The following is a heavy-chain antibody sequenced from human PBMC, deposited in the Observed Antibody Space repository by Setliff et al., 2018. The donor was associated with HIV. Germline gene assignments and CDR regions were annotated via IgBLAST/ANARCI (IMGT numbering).Heavy chain of an antibody. CDR3: TPIRNYTDHCPDS. D-gene: IGHD2-21*02. CDR1: GFNFKNAW. V-gene: IGHV3-15*01. Sequence: GGSLRLSCAGSGFNFKNAWMSWVRQAPGKGLEWVGRIKSRTVTETTDVAAPVKGRFTISRDDSQNMVYLQMNSLKTEDTAMYYCTPIRNYTDHCPDSWGQGTLVTVSS. J-gene: IGHJ5*01. CDR2: IKSRTVTETT.